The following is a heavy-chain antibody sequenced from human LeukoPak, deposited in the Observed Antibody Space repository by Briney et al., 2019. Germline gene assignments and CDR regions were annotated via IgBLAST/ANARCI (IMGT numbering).Heavy chain of an antibody. V-gene: IGHV3-23*01. J-gene: IGHJ4*02. CDR2: VNGNGGST. CDR3: ATDRGWRTSGYYLYYFEY. Sequence: GSLRLSCAASGFSFSTYAMSWVRQAPGKGLEWVSGVNGNGGSTPYADSVKGRFTIFRDNSKDTVYLQMSSLRAEDTAVYYCATDRGWRTSGYYLYYFEYWGQGTLVTYSS. CDR1: GFSFSTYA. D-gene: IGHD3-3*01.